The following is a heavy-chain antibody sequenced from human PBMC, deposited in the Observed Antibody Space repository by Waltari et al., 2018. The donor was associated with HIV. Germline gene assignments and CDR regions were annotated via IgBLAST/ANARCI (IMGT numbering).Heavy chain of an antibody. CDR3: ARGGRWSDY. D-gene: IGHD3-16*01. V-gene: IGHV4-59*01. CDR2: IYYIGST. CDR1: GGSISSYY. J-gene: IGHJ4*02. Sequence: ESGPGLVKPSESLSLTYTVPGGSISSYYWRWIRQSQGKGLEWFWYIYYIGSTNNNPSLKSRVTISVETSKHQCSLKLSSVTAEDTAVYYCARGGRWSDYWGQGTLVTVSS.